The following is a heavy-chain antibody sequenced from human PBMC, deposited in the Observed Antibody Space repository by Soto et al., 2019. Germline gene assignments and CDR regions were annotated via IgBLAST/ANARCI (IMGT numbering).Heavy chain of an antibody. Sequence: ETLSLTCTVSGGSISSYYWSWILQPPGKGLEWIGYIYYSGSTNYNPSLKSRVTISVDTSKNQFSLKLSSVTAADTAVYYCARHSLGDCSGGSCYYPPWYFDLWGRGTLVTVSS. CDR2: IYYSGST. D-gene: IGHD2-15*01. V-gene: IGHV4-59*08. J-gene: IGHJ2*01. CDR1: GGSISSYY. CDR3: ARHSLGDCSGGSCYYPPWYFDL.